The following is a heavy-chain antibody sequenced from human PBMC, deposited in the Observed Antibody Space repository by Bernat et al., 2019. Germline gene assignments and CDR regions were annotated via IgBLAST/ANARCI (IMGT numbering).Heavy chain of an antibody. Sequence: QVQLVESGGGVVQPGRSLRLSCAASGFTFSRYGMHWVRQAPGKGLEWVAVVSYDGSTERYVDSVKGRFTISRDNSKNTLYLQMNSLRAEDTAVYYCVKESGGAWVYFDYWGQGILVTVSS. D-gene: IGHD4/OR15-4a*01. J-gene: IGHJ4*02. V-gene: IGHV3-30*18. CDR2: VSYDGSTE. CDR1: GFTFSRYG. CDR3: VKESGGAWVYFDY.